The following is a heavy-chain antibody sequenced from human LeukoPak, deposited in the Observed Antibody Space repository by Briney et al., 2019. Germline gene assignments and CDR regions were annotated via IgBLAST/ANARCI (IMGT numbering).Heavy chain of an antibody. Sequence: SETLSLTCTVSGGSNSSGGYYWSLIRQPPGKGLEWIGYIYHSGSTYYNPSLKSRVTISVDRSKNQFSLKLSSVTAADTAVYYCARVPKRYGDYNDGNNWFDPWGQGTLVTVSS. D-gene: IGHD4-17*01. CDR1: GGSNSSGGYY. CDR3: ARVPKRYGDYNDGNNWFDP. V-gene: IGHV4-30-2*01. CDR2: IYHSGST. J-gene: IGHJ5*02.